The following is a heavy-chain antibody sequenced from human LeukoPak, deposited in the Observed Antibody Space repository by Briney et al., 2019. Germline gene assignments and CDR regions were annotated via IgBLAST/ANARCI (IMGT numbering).Heavy chain of an antibody. J-gene: IGHJ4*02. V-gene: IGHV4-30-4*01. CDR3: ARVSFYDSSGVF. CDR1: GASISSGDIY. CDR2: IYYSGST. D-gene: IGHD3-22*01. Sequence: PSQTLSLTCTVSGASISSGDIYWSWIRQPPGKGLEWIGYIYYSGSTYYNPSLKSRVTISSDTSKNQFSLTLSSVTAADTAVYYCARVSFYDSSGVFWGQGTLVTVSS.